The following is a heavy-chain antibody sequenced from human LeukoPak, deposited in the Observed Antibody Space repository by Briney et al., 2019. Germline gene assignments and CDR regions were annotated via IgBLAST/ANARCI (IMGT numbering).Heavy chain of an antibody. CDR2: INSDGSST. CDR1: GFTFSSSW. V-gene: IGHV3-74*01. Sequence: PGGSLRLSCAASGFTFSSSWMHWVRQAPGKGLVWVSHINSDGSSTSYADSVKGRFTISRDNAKNTLYLQMNSLRAEDTAVYYCATNGPGIAVAGYVDYWGQGTLVTVSS. CDR3: ATNGPGIAVAGYVDY. D-gene: IGHD6-19*01. J-gene: IGHJ4*02.